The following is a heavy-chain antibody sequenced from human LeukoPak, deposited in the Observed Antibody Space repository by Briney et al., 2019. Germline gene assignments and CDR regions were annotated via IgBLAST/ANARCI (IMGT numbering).Heavy chain of an antibody. J-gene: IGHJ6*02. V-gene: IGHV3-23*01. CDR2: ISGSGGST. CDR3: AKDQVGSGWSINYYYYYGMDV. D-gene: IGHD6-19*01. CDR1: GFTFSSYA. Sequence: GGSLRLSCAASGFTFSSYAMSWVRQAPGKGLEWVSAISGSGGSTYYADSVKGRFTISRDNSKNTLYLQMKSLRAEDTAVYYCAKDQVGSGWSINYYYYYGMDVWGQGTTVTVSS.